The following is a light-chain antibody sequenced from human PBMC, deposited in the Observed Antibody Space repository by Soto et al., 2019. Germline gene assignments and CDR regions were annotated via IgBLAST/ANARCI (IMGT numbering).Light chain of an antibody. CDR2: EVV. Sequence: QSVLTQPPSVSGSPGQTLTISCTGTRLAIGSYDYVSWYQHHPGKAPRLIIYEVVQRPSGVPDRFSGSKSGNTASLTVYGLQAADEADYFCKSYAGSNTYVFGTGTKVTGL. J-gene: IGLJ1*01. CDR1: RLAIGSYDY. V-gene: IGLV2-8*01. CDR3: KSYAGSNTYV.